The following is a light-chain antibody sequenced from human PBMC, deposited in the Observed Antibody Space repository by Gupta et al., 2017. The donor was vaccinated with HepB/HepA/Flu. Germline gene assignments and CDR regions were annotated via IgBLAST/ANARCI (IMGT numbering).Light chain of an antibody. CDR2: KTS. CDR3: TQRSYGPPMCT. V-gene: IGKV2-30*01. Sequence: VMTQSPLSLPVTLGQPATIYCRSSQSLVYGDGNTYFNWFHQRPGQSPRRLLHKTSKRDSGVPDRVSVSGSGTDIALKISSVEAQAVGVYFCTQRSYGPPMCTFGQGTKLEI. CDR1: QSLVYGDGNTY. J-gene: IGKJ2*02.